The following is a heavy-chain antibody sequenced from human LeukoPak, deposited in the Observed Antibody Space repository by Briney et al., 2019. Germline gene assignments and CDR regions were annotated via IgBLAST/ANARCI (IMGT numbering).Heavy chain of an antibody. CDR3: AREGDSSGYFGSDAFDI. Sequence: ASVKVSCKAPGYTFTSYYMHWVRQAPGQGLEWMGIINPSGGSTSYAQKFQGRVTMTRDTSTSTVYMELSSLRSEDTAVYYCAREGDSSGYFGSDAFDIWGQGTMVTVSS. CDR1: GYTFTSYY. D-gene: IGHD3-22*01. J-gene: IGHJ3*02. CDR2: INPSGGST. V-gene: IGHV1-46*01.